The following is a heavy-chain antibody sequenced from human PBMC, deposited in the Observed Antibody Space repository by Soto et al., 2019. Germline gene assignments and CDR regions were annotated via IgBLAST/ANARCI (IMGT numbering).Heavy chain of an antibody. D-gene: IGHD3-22*01. CDR3: ARDRYYFDSTGYQLYYYYYGMDV. CDR2: IYSGGST. J-gene: IGHJ6*02. V-gene: IGHV3-66*01. Sequence: GGSLRLSCAASGFTVSSNYMSWVRQAPGKGLEWVSVIYSGGSTYYADSVKGRFTISRDNSKNTVYLQMNSLRAEDTAVYYCARDRYYFDSTGYQLYYYYYGMDVWGQGTTVTVSS. CDR1: GFTVSSNY.